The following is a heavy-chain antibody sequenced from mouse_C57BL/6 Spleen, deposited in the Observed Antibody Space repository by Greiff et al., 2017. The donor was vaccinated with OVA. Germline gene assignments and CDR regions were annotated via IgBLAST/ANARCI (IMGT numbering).Heavy chain of an antibody. Sequence: EVQLQQSGPELVKPGASVKISCKASGYTFTDYYMNWVKQSHGKSLEWIGDINPNNGGTSYNQKFKGKATLTVDKSSSTAYMELRSLTSEDSAVYYCARPDYYGSSPYYFDYWGQGTTLTVSS. CDR3: ARPDYYGSSPYYFDY. V-gene: IGHV1-26*01. J-gene: IGHJ2*01. CDR2: INPNNGGT. CDR1: GYTFTDYY. D-gene: IGHD1-1*01.